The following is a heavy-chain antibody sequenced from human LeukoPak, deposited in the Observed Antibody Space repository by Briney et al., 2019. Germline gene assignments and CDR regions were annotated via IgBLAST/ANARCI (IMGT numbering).Heavy chain of an antibody. D-gene: IGHD2-2*01. J-gene: IGHJ4*02. CDR2: IYYSGNS. Sequence: PSETLSLTCTVSGGSFSSSNYFWVWIRQPPGKGLEWIGSIYYSGNSYYNPSLKSRVTISVDTSKNHLSLKLRSVMAADTAVYYCARHGNVVVVPAAKGFDYWGQGTQVTVSS. V-gene: IGHV4-39*01. CDR1: GGSFSSSNYF. CDR3: ARHGNVVVVPAAKGFDY.